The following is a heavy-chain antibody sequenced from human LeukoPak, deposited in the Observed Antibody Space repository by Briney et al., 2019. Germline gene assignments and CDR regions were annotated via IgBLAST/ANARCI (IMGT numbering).Heavy chain of an antibody. CDR1: GFTFSSYE. V-gene: IGHV3-48*03. J-gene: IGHJ4*02. CDR2: ISSSGSTI. Sequence: GGSLRLSCAASGFTFSSYEMDWVRQAPGKGREWVSYISSSGSTIYYAHSVKGRFTISRDKTKNSLYLQMHSLSAEDTAVYYCATPHTLWSPLDCWGQGTLVTVSS. D-gene: IGHD3-10*01. CDR3: ATPHTLWSPLDC.